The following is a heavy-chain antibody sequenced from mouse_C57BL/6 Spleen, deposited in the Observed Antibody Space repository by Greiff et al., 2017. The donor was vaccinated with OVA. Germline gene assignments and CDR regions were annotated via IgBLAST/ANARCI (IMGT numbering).Heavy chain of an antibody. V-gene: IGHV1-80*01. CDR1: GYAFSSYW. J-gene: IGHJ3*01. D-gene: IGHD2-3*01. CDR2: IYPGDGDT. Sequence: LVESGAELVKPGASVKISCKASGYAFSSYWMNWVKQRPGKGLEWIGQIYPGDGDTNYNGKFKGKATLTADKSSSTAYMQLSSLTSEDSAVYFCARNDGYPFAYWGQGTLVTVSA. CDR3: ARNDGYPFAY.